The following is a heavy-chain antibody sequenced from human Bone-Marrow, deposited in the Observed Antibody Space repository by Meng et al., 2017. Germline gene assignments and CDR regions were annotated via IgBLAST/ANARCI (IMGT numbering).Heavy chain of an antibody. CDR2: ISSSSSYI. V-gene: IGHV3-21*01. J-gene: IGHJ4*02. CDR1: GFTFSSYS. Sequence: GESLKISCAASGFTFSSYSMNWVRQAPGKGLEWVSSISSSSSYIYYADSVKGRFTISRDNAKNSLYLQMNSLRAEDTAVYYCARVRDGFNYASVWYYFDYWGQGTLVTVSS. D-gene: IGHD5-24*01. CDR3: ARVRDGFNYASVWYYFDY.